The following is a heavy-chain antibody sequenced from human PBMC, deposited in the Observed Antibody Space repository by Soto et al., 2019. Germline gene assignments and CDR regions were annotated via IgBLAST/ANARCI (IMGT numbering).Heavy chain of an antibody. CDR1: GGSISNYY. Sequence: QVQLQESGPGLVKPSETLSLTCTVSGGSISNYYWSWIRQPPGKGLEWIGYIYYSGSTNYNPSLKSRVTLSVDTSKIQFSRKLSSVTAADTAVYYCARGGAPITIFGVVMSWFDPWGQGTLVTVSS. CDR3: ARGGAPITIFGVVMSWFDP. D-gene: IGHD3-3*01. J-gene: IGHJ5*02. CDR2: IYYSGST. V-gene: IGHV4-59*01.